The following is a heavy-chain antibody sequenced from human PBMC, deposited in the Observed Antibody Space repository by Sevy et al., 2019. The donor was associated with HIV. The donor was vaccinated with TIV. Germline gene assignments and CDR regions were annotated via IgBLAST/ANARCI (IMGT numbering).Heavy chain of an antibody. CDR3: ARPYGSGSWEAFDI. J-gene: IGHJ3*02. V-gene: IGHV3-21*01. CDR1: GFTFSTYT. Sequence: GGSLSLSCAASGFTFSTYTMNWVRQAPGKGLEWVASISSSSNYIYYAYSVKGRFTISRDNAKNSLYLQMNSLRAEDTAVYYCARPYGSGSWEAFDIWGQGTMVTVSS. D-gene: IGHD3-10*01. CDR2: ISSSSNYI.